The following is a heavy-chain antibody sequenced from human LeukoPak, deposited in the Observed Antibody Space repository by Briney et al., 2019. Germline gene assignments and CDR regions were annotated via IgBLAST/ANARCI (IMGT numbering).Heavy chain of an antibody. V-gene: IGHV1-69*06. CDR2: IIPIFGTA. Sequence: GASVKVSCKASGGTFSSYAISWVRQAPGQGLEWMGGIIPIFGTANYAQKFQGRVTITADKSTSTAYMELSSLRSEDTAVYYCASGGIIWFGELLRFDYWGQGTLVTVSS. J-gene: IGHJ4*02. D-gene: IGHD3-10*01. CDR3: ASGGIIWFGELLRFDY. CDR1: GGTFSSYA.